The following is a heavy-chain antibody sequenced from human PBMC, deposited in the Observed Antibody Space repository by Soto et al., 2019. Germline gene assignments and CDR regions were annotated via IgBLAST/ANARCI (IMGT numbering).Heavy chain of an antibody. Sequence: QVQLVQSGAEVKKPGASVKVSCKASGYTFTGYYMHWVRQAPGQGLEWMGWINPNSGGTNYAQKFQGWVTMTRDTSISTAYMELSRLRSDDTAVYYCAREGGSGWRRGAFDIWGQGTMGTVSS. D-gene: IGHD6-19*01. CDR1: GYTFTGYY. J-gene: IGHJ3*02. CDR3: AREGGSGWRRGAFDI. CDR2: INPNSGGT. V-gene: IGHV1-2*04.